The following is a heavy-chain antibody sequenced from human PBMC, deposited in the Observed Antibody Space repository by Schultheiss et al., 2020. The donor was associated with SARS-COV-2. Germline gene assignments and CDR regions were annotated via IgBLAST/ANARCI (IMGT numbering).Heavy chain of an antibody. CDR1: GFIVSSNY. CDR2: INSDDNT. D-gene: IGHD3-3*01. Sequence: GGSLRLSCAGSGFIVSSNYMTWVRQAPGKGLEWVSMINSDDNTYYADSVKGRFTISRDNSKNTLYLQINSLRAEDTAVYYCARDADFWSGYNGMDVWGQGTMVTVSS. CDR3: ARDADFWSGYNGMDV. J-gene: IGHJ6*02. V-gene: IGHV3-53*01.